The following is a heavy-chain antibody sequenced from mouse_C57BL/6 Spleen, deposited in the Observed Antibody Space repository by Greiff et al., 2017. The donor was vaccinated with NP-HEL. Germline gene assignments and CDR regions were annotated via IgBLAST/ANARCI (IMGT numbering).Heavy chain of an antibody. J-gene: IGHJ1*03. Sequence: QVQLKESGAELARPGASVKLSCKASGYTFTSYGISWVKQRTGQGLEWIGEIYPRSGNTYYNEKFKGKATLTADKSSSTAYMELRSLTSEDSAVYFCARRDYDRYFDVWGTGTTVTVSS. CDR3: ARRDYDRYFDV. D-gene: IGHD2-4*01. CDR2: IYPRSGNT. CDR1: GYTFTSYG. V-gene: IGHV1-81*01.